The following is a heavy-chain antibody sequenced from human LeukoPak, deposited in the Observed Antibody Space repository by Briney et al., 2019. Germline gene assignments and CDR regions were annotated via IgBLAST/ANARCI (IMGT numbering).Heavy chain of an antibody. CDR3: ARVGGYGTYYYYYMDV. V-gene: IGHV1-46*01. Sequence: ASVKVSCKASGYTFTSYYMHWVRQAPGQGLEWMGIINPSGGSTSYAQKFQGRVTMTRDTSTSTVYMELSRLRSDDTAVYYCARVGGYGTYYYYYMDVWGKGTTVTISS. J-gene: IGHJ6*03. CDR2: INPSGGST. D-gene: IGHD5-12*01. CDR1: GYTFTSYY.